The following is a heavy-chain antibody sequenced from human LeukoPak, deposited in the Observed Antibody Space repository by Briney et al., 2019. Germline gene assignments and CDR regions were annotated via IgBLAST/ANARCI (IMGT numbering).Heavy chain of an antibody. D-gene: IGHD5-24*01. CDR1: GFTFSSYA. CDR3: ARGGEDGYNT. Sequence: GGSLRLSCAASGFTFSSYAMHWVRQAPGKGLEYVSAISSNGGSTYYANSVKGRFTISRDNSKNTLYLQMGSLRAEDMAVYYCARGGEDGYNTWGQGTLVTVSS. V-gene: IGHV3-64*01. CDR2: ISSNGGST. J-gene: IGHJ5*02.